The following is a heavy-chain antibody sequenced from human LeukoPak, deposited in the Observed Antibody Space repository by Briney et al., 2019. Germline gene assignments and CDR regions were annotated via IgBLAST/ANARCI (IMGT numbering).Heavy chain of an antibody. Sequence: SETLSLTCAVYGGSFSGYYWSWIRQPPGKGLEWIGEINHSGSTNYNPSLKGRGSISLDTSNNQFSLKLSSVTAADTAMYYCARSIIRGLITGVCDYWGQGTLVTVSS. V-gene: IGHV4-34*01. J-gene: IGHJ4*02. D-gene: IGHD3-10*01. CDR2: INHSGST. CDR1: GGSFSGYY. CDR3: ARSIIRGLITGVCDY.